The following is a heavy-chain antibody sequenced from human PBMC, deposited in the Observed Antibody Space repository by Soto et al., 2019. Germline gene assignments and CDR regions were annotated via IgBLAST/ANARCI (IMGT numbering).Heavy chain of an antibody. CDR3: ARSLRGDYGDYVYYYGMDV. Sequence: PSETLSLTCAVSGGSISSSNWWRWVRQPPGKGLEWIGEIYHSGSTNYNPSLKSRVTISVDKSKNQFSLKLSSVTAADTAVYYCARSLRGDYGDYVYYYGMDVWGQGTTVTVSS. CDR2: IYHSGST. J-gene: IGHJ6*02. CDR1: GGSISSSNW. D-gene: IGHD4-17*01. V-gene: IGHV4-4*02.